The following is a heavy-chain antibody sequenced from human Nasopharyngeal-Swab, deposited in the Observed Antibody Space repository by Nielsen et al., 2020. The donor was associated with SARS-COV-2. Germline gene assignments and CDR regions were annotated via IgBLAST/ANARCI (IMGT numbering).Heavy chain of an antibody. CDR3: ARDFRFGETTMVDV. CDR1: GFTFSSYG. Sequence: GESLKISCAASGFTFSSYGMHWVRQAPGKGLEWVAVISYDGSNKYYADSVKGRFTISRDNSKNTLYLQMNSLRAEDTAVYYCARDFRFGETTMVDVWGQGTTVTVSS. CDR2: ISYDGSNK. V-gene: IGHV3-30*03. J-gene: IGHJ6*02. D-gene: IGHD3-10*01.